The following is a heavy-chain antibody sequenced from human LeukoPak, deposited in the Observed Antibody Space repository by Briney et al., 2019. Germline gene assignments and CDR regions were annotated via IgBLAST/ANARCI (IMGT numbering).Heavy chain of an antibody. J-gene: IGHJ5*02. D-gene: IGHD5-18*01. V-gene: IGHV1-69*13. CDR1: GGTFSSYA. CDR2: IIPIFGTA. Sequence: SVKVSCKASGGTFSSYAISWVRQAPGQGLEWMGGIIPIFGTANYAQKFQGRVTITADESASTAYTELSSLRSEDTAVYYCAICGYSYGYNWFDPWGQGTLVTVSS. CDR3: AICGYSYGYNWFDP.